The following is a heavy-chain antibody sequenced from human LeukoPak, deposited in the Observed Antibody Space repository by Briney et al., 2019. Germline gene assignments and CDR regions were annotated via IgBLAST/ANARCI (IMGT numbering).Heavy chain of an antibody. V-gene: IGHV3-53*01. CDR1: GSTVSSNY. CDR3: ARVKRDGFNSDAFDI. D-gene: IGHD5-24*01. CDR2: IYSDSNA. J-gene: IGHJ3*02. Sequence: GGSLRLSCAVSGSTVSSNYMSWVRQTPGKGLEWVSVIYSDSNAYYADSVRGRFTISRDNSKNTLYLQMNSLRAEDTAVYYCARVKRDGFNSDAFDIWGQGTMVTVSS.